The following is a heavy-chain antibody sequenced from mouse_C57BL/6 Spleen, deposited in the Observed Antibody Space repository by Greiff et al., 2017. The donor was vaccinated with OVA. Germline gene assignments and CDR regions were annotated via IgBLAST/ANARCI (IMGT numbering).Heavy chain of an antibody. D-gene: IGHD4-1*01. Sequence: VQLQQSGAELARPGASVKLSCKASGYTFTSYGISWVKQRTGQGLEWIGEIYPRSGNTYYNEKFKGKATLTADKSSSTAYMELRSLTSEDSAVYFCARCAANWDWFAYWGQGTLVTVSA. CDR3: ARCAANWDWFAY. V-gene: IGHV1-81*01. CDR1: GYTFTSYG. J-gene: IGHJ3*01. CDR2: IYPRSGNT.